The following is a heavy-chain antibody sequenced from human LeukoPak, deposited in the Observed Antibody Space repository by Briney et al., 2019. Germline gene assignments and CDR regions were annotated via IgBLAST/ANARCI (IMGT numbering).Heavy chain of an antibody. CDR2: INTDGSSA. Sequence: GGSLRLSCAASGFTFSTYWMHWARQAPGKGLMWVSRINTDGSSATYADSVKGRLTISRDNAKNMLYLQMNSLRAEDAAVYYCAKAREYGDYVSAFDIWGQGTMVTVSS. CDR3: AKAREYGDYVSAFDI. CDR1: GFTFSTYW. J-gene: IGHJ3*02. V-gene: IGHV3-74*01. D-gene: IGHD4-17*01.